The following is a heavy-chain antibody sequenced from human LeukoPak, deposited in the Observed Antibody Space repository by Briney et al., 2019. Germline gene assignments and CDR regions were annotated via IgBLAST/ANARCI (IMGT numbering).Heavy chain of an antibody. D-gene: IGHD5-24*01. CDR1: GFTFSNYT. CDR2: ISSSSSAI. J-gene: IGHJ4*02. Sequence: GGSLRLSCAASGFTFSNYTMNWVRQAPGKGLEWVSYISSSSSAIFYADSVKGRFTISRDNAKNSLYLQMNSLRAEDTAVYYCARDGYKGFDYWGQGTLVTVSS. CDR3: ARDGYKGFDY. V-gene: IGHV3-48*04.